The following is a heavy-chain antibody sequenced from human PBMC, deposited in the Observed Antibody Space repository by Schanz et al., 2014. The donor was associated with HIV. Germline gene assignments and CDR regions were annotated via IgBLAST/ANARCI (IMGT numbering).Heavy chain of an antibody. V-gene: IGHV3-30*03. CDR2: ISYDGSNK. J-gene: IGHJ6*02. D-gene: IGHD4-17*01. CDR1: GFDFSNYA. CDR3: ARDNSYGYSFYGMDV. Sequence: VQLSESGGGSILSGGPLRLSCAASGFDFSNYAMTWVRQAPGKGLEWVAVISYDGSNKYYGDSSKGRFTISRDNARNTLYLQMNSLRAEDTAVYYCARDNSYGYSFYGMDVWGQGTTVTVSS.